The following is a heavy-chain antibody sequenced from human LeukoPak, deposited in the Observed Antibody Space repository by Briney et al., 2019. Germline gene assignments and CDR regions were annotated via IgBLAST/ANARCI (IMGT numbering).Heavy chain of an antibody. Sequence: QPGGSLRLSCAASGFTFSSYAMSWVRQAPGKGLEWVSAISGSGGSTYYADSVKGRFTISRDNSKNTLYLQMNSLRAEDTAVYYCAHDILTGYYTGYYYGMDVWGQGTTVSVSS. CDR2: ISGSGGST. CDR3: AHDILTGYYTGYYYGMDV. D-gene: IGHD3-9*01. CDR1: GFTFSSYA. V-gene: IGHV3-23*01. J-gene: IGHJ6*02.